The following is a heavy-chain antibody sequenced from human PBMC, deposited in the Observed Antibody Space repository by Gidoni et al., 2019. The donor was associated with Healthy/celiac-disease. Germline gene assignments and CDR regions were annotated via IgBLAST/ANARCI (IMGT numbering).Heavy chain of an antibody. CDR3: YPSTFDY. V-gene: IGHV4-34*01. J-gene: IGHJ4*02. CDR2: INHGGST. D-gene: IGHD3-3*01. CDR1: GGSLSDYY. Sequence: QVQLHQWGAGLLKPAETLSLTCVVSGGSLSDYYWSWIRQPPGKGLEWIGEINHGGSTNYNPSLKSRVQIPESGVAEMGAARRARLGPYYDFWSGNYPSTFDYWGQGTLVTVSS.